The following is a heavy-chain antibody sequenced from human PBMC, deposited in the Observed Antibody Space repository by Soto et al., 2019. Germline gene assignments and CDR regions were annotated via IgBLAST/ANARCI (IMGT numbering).Heavy chain of an antibody. V-gene: IGHV3-33*01. CDR2: IWYDGSNK. Sequence: QVQLVESGGGVVQPGRSLRLSCAASGFTFSSYDMHWVRQAPGKGLEWVAVIWYDGSNKYYADSVKGRFTISRDNSKNTLYLQMNSLRAEDTAVYYCARDGVGNYDSSRHERNFDYWGQGTLVTVST. CDR3: ARDGVGNYDSSRHERNFDY. J-gene: IGHJ4*02. D-gene: IGHD3-22*01. CDR1: GFTFSSYD.